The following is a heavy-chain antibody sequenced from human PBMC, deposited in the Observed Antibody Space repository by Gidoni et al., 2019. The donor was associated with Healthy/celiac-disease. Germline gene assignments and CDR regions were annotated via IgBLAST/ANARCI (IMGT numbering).Heavy chain of an antibody. J-gene: IGHJ4*02. D-gene: IGHD3-10*01. V-gene: IGHV4-59*01. CDR2: IYYSGST. CDR3: ARVTGSGSEFDY. Sequence: QVQLQVSGPGLVKPSETLSLTCTVAGGSISSYYWSWIRQPPGKGLEWIGYIYYSGSTNYNPSLKSRVTISVYTSKNQFSLKLSSVTAADTAVYYCARVTGSGSEFDYWGQGTLVTVSS. CDR1: GGSISSYY.